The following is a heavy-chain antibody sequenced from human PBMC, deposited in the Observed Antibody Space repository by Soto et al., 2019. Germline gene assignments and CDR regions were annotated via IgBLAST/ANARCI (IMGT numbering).Heavy chain of an antibody. J-gene: IGHJ6*02. V-gene: IGHV3-33*01. Sequence: PGGSLRLSCAASRFTFSSYGMHWVRQAPGKGLEWVAVIWYDGSNKYYADSVKGRFTISRDNSKNTLYLQMNSLRAEDTAVYYCARYPYDFWSEGVYGMDVWGQGTTVTVSS. CDR2: IWYDGSNK. CDR3: ARYPYDFWSEGVYGMDV. D-gene: IGHD3-3*01. CDR1: RFTFSSYG.